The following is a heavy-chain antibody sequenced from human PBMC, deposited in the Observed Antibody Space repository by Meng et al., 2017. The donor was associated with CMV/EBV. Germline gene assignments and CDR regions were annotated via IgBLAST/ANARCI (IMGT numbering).Heavy chain of an antibody. V-gene: IGHV4-34*01. CDR1: GGSFSGYS. Sequence: QVQLQQWGAGLLKPSETLSLTCAVYGGSFSGYSWSWIRQPPGKGLEWIGEINHSGSTNYNPSLKSRVTISVDTSKNQFSLKLSSVTAADTAVYYCARGSRRLPRFNWFDPWGQGTLVTVSS. CDR3: ARGSRRLPRFNWFDP. D-gene: IGHD3-3*01. CDR2: INHSGST. J-gene: IGHJ5*02.